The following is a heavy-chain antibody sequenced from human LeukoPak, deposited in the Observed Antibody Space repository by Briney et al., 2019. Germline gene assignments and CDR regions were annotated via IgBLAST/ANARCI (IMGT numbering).Heavy chain of an antibody. Sequence: PGGSLRLSCAASGFSFTDSAMTWVRQAPGKGLECVSAISTSGGDTIYTDSVKGRFTISRDNSKNTLYLQMNSLRAEDTAKYYCAKGGNYAPLDYWGQGTLVTVSS. V-gene: IGHV3-23*01. CDR1: GFSFTDSA. D-gene: IGHD1-7*01. CDR3: AKGGNYAPLDY. CDR2: ISTSGGDT. J-gene: IGHJ4*02.